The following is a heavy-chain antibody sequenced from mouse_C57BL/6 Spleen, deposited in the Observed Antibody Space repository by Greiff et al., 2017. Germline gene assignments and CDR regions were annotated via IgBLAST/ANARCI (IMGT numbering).Heavy chain of an antibody. V-gene: IGHV14-1*01. J-gene: IGHJ3*01. CDR2: IDPEDGDT. CDR1: GFNIKDYY. CDR3: TTGNYGSTFAY. Sequence: EVKLQESGAELVRPGASVKLSCTASGFNIKDYYMHWVKQRPEQGLEWIGRIDPEDGDTEYAPKFQGKATMTADTSSNTAYLQLSSLTSEDTAVYFCTTGNYGSTFAYWGQGTLVTVSA. D-gene: IGHD1-1*01.